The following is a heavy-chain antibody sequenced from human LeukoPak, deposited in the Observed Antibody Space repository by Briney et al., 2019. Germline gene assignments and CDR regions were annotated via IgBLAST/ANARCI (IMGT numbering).Heavy chain of an antibody. CDR2: ISSSSSYI. V-gene: IGHV3-21*01. CDR3: ASDSGHAFYF. CDR1: GFTFSSYS. J-gene: IGHJ3*01. D-gene: IGHD3-10*01. Sequence: PGGSLRLSCAASGFTFSSYSMNWVRQAPGKGLEWVSSISSSSSYIYYADSVRGRFTISRDNAKNTVYLQMNSLRAEDSAVYYCASDSGHAFYFWGQGTMVTVSS.